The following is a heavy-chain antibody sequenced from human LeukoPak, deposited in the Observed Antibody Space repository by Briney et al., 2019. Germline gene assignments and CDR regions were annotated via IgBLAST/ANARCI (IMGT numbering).Heavy chain of an antibody. CDR2: IYYSGST. CDR1: GGSISSYY. CDR3: ARSYIPKYCSSTSCYDFWDY. Sequence: SETLSLTCTVSGGSISSYYWSWIRQPPGKGLEWIGYIYYSGSTNYNPSLKSRVTISVDTSENQFSLKLSSVTAADTAVYYCARSYIPKYCSSTSCYDFWDYWGQGTLVTVSS. D-gene: IGHD2-2*01. V-gene: IGHV4-59*01. J-gene: IGHJ4*02.